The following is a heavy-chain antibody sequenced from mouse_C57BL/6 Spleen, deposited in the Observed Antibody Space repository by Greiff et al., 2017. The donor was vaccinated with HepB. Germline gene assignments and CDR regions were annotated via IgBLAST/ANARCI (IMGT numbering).Heavy chain of an antibody. D-gene: IGHD1-1*01. V-gene: IGHV1-80*01. CDR3: ARVTTVVENYFDY. J-gene: IGHJ2*01. CDR1: GYAFSSYW. Sequence: VQLQQSGAELVKPGASVKISCKASGYAFSSYWMNWVKQRPGKGLEWIGQIYPGDGDTTYNGKFKGKATLTADKSSSTAYMQLSSLTSEDSAVYFCARVTTVVENYFDYWGQGTTLTVSS. CDR2: IYPGDGDT.